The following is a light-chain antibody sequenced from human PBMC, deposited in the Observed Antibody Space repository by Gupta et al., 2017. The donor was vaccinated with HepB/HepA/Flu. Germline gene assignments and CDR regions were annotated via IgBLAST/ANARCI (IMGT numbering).Light chain of an antibody. CDR1: MLGERL. Sequence: DLTELPSLSSSSGQTVIITCSGDMLGERLAAWYPQKPGHSPVLVIYHDTKRPSGIAERFSGSNSGNTATLTTSGTTTVDEADYYCQEWDSLTVTFGGGTKLTVL. J-gene: IGLJ2*01. CDR3: QEWDSLTVT. V-gene: IGLV3-1*01. CDR2: HDT.